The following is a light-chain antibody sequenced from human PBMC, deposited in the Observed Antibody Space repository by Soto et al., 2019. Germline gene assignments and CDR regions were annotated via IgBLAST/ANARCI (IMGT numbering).Light chain of an antibody. CDR2: GAS. J-gene: IGKJ4*01. Sequence: EVVMTQSPATLSVSLGDRATLSCRASQSVSSNLAWYQQKLGQAPRLLIYGASTRATGIPARFSGSVSGTEFTLTISSLQSEDFAVYSCQQYNNWPLTFGGGTKVEIK. CDR1: QSVSSN. CDR3: QQYNNWPLT. V-gene: IGKV3-15*01.